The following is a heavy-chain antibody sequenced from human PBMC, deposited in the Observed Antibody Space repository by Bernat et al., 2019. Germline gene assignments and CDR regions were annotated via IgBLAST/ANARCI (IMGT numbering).Heavy chain of an antibody. Sequence: QVQLVESGGGVVQPGRSLRLSCAASGFTFSSYGMHWVRQAPGKGLEWVAVVWYDGSNKSYADSVKDRFTISRDNSKNTLYLQMNSLRAADTAVYYCAREVSGSAGWGYSSSWRNFDYWGQGTLVTVSS. V-gene: IGHV3-33*01. J-gene: IGHJ4*02. D-gene: IGHD6-13*01. CDR2: VWYDGSNK. CDR1: GFTFSSYG. CDR3: AREVSGSAGWGYSSSWRNFDY.